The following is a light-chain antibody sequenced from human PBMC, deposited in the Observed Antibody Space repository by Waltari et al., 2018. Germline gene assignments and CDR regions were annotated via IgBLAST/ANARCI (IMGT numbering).Light chain of an antibody. V-gene: IGLV3-1*01. CDR1: TLRKIY. Sequence: SYELAQPPSVSVSPGQTASLTCSGGTLRKIYVCWYHQKPGQSPVLVMFQDIKRPSGIPERIFGSKSGNTATLTISGTQATDEADYYCQSWDGSTASVVFGGGTKLTVL. J-gene: IGLJ2*01. CDR3: QSWDGSTASVV. CDR2: QDI.